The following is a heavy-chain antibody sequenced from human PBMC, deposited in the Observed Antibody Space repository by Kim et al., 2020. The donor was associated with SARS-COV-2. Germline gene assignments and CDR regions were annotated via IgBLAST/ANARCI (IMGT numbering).Heavy chain of an antibody. Sequence: SNPSLKSRVTISVDKSKNQFSLKLSSVTAADTAVYYCARDSGSYFYGMDVWGQGTTVTVSS. V-gene: IGHV4-4*02. D-gene: IGHD1-26*01. J-gene: IGHJ6*02. CDR3: ARDSGSYFYGMDV.